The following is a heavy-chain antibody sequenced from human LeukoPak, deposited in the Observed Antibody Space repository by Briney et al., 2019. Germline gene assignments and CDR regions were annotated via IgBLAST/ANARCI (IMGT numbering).Heavy chain of an antibody. CDR3: ARDQASRITMVRGAFLPYNWFDP. V-gene: IGHV4-4*07. CDR1: GNSFGDYY. J-gene: IGHJ5*02. Sequence: SETLSLTCTVSGNSFGDYYWSWIRQPAGKGLEWIGRIYTSGSTNYNPSLKSRVTMSVDASKNQFSLKLSSVTAADTAVYYCARDQASRITMVRGAFLPYNWFDPWGQGTLVTVSS. D-gene: IGHD3-10*01. CDR2: IYTSGST.